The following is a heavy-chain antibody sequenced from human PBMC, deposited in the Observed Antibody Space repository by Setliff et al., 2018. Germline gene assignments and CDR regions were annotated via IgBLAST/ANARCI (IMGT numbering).Heavy chain of an antibody. D-gene: IGHD5-18*01. CDR3: AGGRIQLWKYYFDY. J-gene: IGHJ4*02. CDR2: INHSGST. Sequence: SETLSLTCAVSGGSFSGYYWGWIRQPPGKGLEWIGEINHSGSTNYNPSLKSRVTISVDTSKNQFSLTLSSVTAADTAVYYCAGGRIQLWKYYFDYWGQGTLVTVSS. CDR1: GGSFSGYY. V-gene: IGHV4-34*01.